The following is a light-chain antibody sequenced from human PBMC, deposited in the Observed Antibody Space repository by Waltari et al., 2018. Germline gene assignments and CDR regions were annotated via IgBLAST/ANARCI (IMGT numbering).Light chain of an antibody. V-gene: IGKV1-27*01. J-gene: IGKJ2*01. CDR3: QSYNSALMYT. CDR1: QGISNY. Sequence: DIQMTQSPSSLSASVGDRVTITCRASQGISNYLAWYQQEPGKVPNLLVYAASTLQSGVPSRFSGSGYGTDFTLTISSLQPEDVATYYCQSYNSALMYTFGQGTKLDIK. CDR2: AAS.